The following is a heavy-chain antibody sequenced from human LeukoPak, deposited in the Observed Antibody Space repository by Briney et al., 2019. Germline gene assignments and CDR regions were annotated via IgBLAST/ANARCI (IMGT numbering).Heavy chain of an antibody. Sequence: GGSLRLSCAASGFTVSSNYMSWVRQAPGKGLEWVSVIYSGGSTYYADSVKGRFTISRDNSKNTLYLQMNSLRAEDTAVYYCARETDCGDYEAFDPWGQGTLVTVSS. D-gene: IGHD4-17*01. J-gene: IGHJ5*02. CDR1: GFTVSSNY. V-gene: IGHV3-53*01. CDR3: ARETDCGDYEAFDP. CDR2: IYSGGST.